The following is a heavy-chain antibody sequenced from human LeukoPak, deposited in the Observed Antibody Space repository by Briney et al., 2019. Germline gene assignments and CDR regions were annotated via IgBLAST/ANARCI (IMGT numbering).Heavy chain of an antibody. CDR2: ISGGGGST. V-gene: IGHV3-23*01. CDR3: AKDQITMIVVDAFDI. Sequence: GGSLRLSCAASGFTFSSYAMSWVRQAPGKGLEWVSAISGGGGSTYYADSVKGRFTISRDNSKNTLYLQMNRLRGEDTAVYYCAKDQITMIVVDAFDIWGQGTMVTVSS. D-gene: IGHD3-22*01. J-gene: IGHJ3*02. CDR1: GFTFSSYA.